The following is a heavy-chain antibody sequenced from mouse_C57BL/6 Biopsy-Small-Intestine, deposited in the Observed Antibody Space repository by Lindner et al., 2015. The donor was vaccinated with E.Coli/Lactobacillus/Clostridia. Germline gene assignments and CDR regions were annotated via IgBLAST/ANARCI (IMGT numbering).Heavy chain of an antibody. V-gene: IGHV14-4*02. CDR2: ISGYNGDT. CDR1: GYTFSDYG. CDR3: ARDKWLRLYHFDS. D-gene: IGHD1-1*01. Sequence: SVKVSCKASGYTFSDYGFNWVRQAPGQGLEWMGWISGYNGDTDYAHKFQDRITMTTDTSTTTAYMEVRSLRHDDTAVYFCARDKWLRLYHFDSWGQGTLVTVSS. J-gene: IGHJ4*01.